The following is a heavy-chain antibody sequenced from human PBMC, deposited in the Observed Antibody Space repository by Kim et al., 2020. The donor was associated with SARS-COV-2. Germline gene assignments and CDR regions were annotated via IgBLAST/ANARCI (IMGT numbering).Heavy chain of an antibody. J-gene: IGHJ5*02. V-gene: IGHV4-59*13. CDR1: GDSINSFY. D-gene: IGHD3-10*01. CDR2: VYFTGTT. Sequence: SETLSLTCTVSGDSINSFYWSWIRHIPGKGLEWIGFVYFTGTTTYNPSLESRVSISLDRSRTQFTLALTSVTAADTATYYCARESAGEGRNDWFDPWG. CDR3: ARESAGEGRNDWFDP.